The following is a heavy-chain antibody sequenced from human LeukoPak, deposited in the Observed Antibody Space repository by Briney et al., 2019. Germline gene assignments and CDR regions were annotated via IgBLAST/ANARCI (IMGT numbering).Heavy chain of an antibody. CDR1: GFTFSSYE. D-gene: IGHD1-26*01. CDR3: ARHLRVGATNLFDP. Sequence: GGSLRLSCAASGFTFSSYEMNWVRQAPGKGLEWVSYISSSGSTIYYADSVKGRFTISRDNAKNSLYLQMNSLRAEDTAVYYCARHLRVGATNLFDPWGQGTLVTVSS. J-gene: IGHJ5*02. V-gene: IGHV3-48*03. CDR2: ISSSGSTI.